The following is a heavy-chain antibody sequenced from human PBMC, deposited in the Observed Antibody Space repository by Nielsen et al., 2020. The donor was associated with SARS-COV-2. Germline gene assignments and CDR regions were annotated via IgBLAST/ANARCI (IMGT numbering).Heavy chain of an antibody. CDR2: ISSSGTTI. Sequence: GESLKISCAASGFTFSDYYMSWLRQAPGKGLEWVSYISSSGTTIYYADSVKSRFTISRDNAKNSLYLQMNSLRGEDTAVYYCARVYSAVAGTDSWGQGILVTVSS. J-gene: IGHJ4*02. D-gene: IGHD6-19*01. CDR1: GFTFSDYY. V-gene: IGHV3-11*04. CDR3: ARVYSAVAGTDS.